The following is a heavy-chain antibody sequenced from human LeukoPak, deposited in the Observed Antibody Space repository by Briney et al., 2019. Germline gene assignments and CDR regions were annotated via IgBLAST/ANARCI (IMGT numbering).Heavy chain of an antibody. D-gene: IGHD2-8*01. V-gene: IGHV4-34*01. J-gene: IGHJ5*02. CDR1: GGSFSGYY. Sequence: PSETLSLTCAVYGGSFSGYYWSWIRQPPGKGLEWIGEINHSGSTNYNPSLKSRVTISVDTSKNQFSLKLSSVPAADTAVYYCARGPSRMVYAKTENWFDPWGQGTLVTVSS. CDR2: INHSGST. CDR3: ARGPSRMVYAKTENWFDP.